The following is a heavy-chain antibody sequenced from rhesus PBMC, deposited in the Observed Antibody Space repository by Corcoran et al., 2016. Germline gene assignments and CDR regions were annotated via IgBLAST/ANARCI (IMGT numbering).Heavy chain of an antibody. Sequence: QVQLQESGPGLVKPSETLSLTCAVSGYSISSGYYWGWIRQPPGKGLEYIGYISGSSRSTYYNPSLKSRVTISKDTSKNQFSLKLSSVAAADTAVYYCARLRSGSSPDYWGQGVLVTVSS. CDR2: ISGSSRST. CDR3: ARLRSGSSPDY. J-gene: IGHJ4*01. CDR1: GYSISSGYY. V-gene: IGHV4-99*01. D-gene: IGHD6-25*01.